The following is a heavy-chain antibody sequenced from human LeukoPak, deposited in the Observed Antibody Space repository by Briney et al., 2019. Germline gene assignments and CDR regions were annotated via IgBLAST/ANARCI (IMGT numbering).Heavy chain of an antibody. J-gene: IGHJ4*02. Sequence: SETLSLTCAVSGGSISRGGYSWSWIRQPPGKGLEWIGYIYHSGSTYYNPSLKSRVTISVDRSKNQFSLKLSSVTAADTAVYYCARGHYDSTSYFDYWGQGTLVTVSS. CDR2: IYHSGST. D-gene: IGHD3-22*01. V-gene: IGHV4-30-2*01. CDR3: ARGHYDSTSYFDY. CDR1: GGSISRGGYS.